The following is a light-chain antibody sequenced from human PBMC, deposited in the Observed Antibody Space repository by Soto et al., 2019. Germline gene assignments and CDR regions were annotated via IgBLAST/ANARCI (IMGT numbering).Light chain of an antibody. CDR2: DAS. CDR3: QQRARWVT. V-gene: IGKV3-11*01. J-gene: IGKJ5*01. Sequence: EILLTQSPATLSLSPGERATLSCRASQSVSSYLAWFQQKPGQAPRLLIYDASNRATGIPARFSGSGSETDFTLTISSLEPEDSAVYYCQQRARWVTFGQGTRLEIK. CDR1: QSVSSY.